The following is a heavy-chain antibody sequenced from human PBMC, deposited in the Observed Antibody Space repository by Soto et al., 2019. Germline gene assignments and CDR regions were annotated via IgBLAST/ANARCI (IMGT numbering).Heavy chain of an antibody. V-gene: IGHV4-30-4*01. D-gene: IGHD3-22*01. CDR2: IYYSGPT. J-gene: IGHJ4*02. Sequence: QVQLQESGPGLVKPSQTLSLTCTVSGGSIRRGDYYLRWIRQPPGKGLEWIGSIYYSGPTYYNPSQEGRVTTSVATTKNQFSLKLNSSSAADTAVYFCARGSGYSESSGYSYWGQGTLVTVSS. CDR1: GGSIRRGDYY. CDR3: ARGSGYSESSGYSY.